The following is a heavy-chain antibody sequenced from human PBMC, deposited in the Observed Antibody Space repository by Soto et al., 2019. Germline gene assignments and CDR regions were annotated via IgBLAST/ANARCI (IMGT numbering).Heavy chain of an antibody. Sequence: PSETLCLTCTVSGGSVSHTIDYWSWIRQSPGKGLEWIGYIYYNGSTNYNPSLKSRVTISVDTTKNQFSLKLSSVAAADTAVYYCARDQGDFVRYWGRGTLVNVSS. D-gene: IGHD3-16*02. CDR2: IYYNGST. CDR1: GGSVSHTIDY. J-gene: IGHJ4*02. V-gene: IGHV4-61*01. CDR3: ARDQGDFVRY.